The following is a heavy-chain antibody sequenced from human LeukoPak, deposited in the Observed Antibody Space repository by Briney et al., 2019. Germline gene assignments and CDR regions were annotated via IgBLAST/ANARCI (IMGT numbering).Heavy chain of an antibody. Sequence: GGSLRLSCAASGLTSNSYAMSWVRQAPGKGLEWVSYISSRSSYTKYADSVKGRFTISRDNAKNSLHLQMNSLRAEDTAVYYCASSLTPGDGYNSRPFDYWGQGTLVTVSS. V-gene: IGHV3-21*05. CDR2: ISSRSSYT. CDR3: ASSLTPGDGYNSRPFDY. CDR1: GLTSNSYA. D-gene: IGHD5-24*01. J-gene: IGHJ4*02.